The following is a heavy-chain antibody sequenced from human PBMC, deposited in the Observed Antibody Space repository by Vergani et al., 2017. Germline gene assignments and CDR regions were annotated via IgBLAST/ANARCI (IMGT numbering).Heavy chain of an antibody. CDR3: ARDLGSSYGMDV. Sequence: QVQLQESGPGLVKPSETLSLTCTVSRGSLSSYYWSWIRQPPGKGLEWIGYIYYSGSTNYNPSPKSRVTISVDTSKHQFSLKLSSVTAADTAVYYCARDLGSSYGMDVWGQGTTVTVSS. CDR2: IYYSGST. CDR1: RGSLSSYY. J-gene: IGHJ6*02. V-gene: IGHV4-59*13. D-gene: IGHD6-6*01.